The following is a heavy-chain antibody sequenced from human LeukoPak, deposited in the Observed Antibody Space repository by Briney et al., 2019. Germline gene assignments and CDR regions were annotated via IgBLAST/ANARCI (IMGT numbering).Heavy chain of an antibody. CDR3: ARGAYSYVGYFDY. CDR2: LYHTGTT. J-gene: IGHJ4*02. V-gene: IGHV4-38-2*02. Sequence: SETLSLTCTVSGYSVNSGYYWGWIRQPPGKGLEWIGILYHTGTTYYSPSLKSRVTISVDTSKNQFSLILSSVTAADTAVYYCARGAYSYVGYFDYWGQGTLVTVSS. CDR1: GYSVNSGYY. D-gene: IGHD5-18*01.